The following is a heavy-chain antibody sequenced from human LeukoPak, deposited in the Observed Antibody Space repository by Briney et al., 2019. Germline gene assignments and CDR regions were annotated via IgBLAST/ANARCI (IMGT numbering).Heavy chain of an antibody. CDR3: ATGHNPEVVVVIAFDY. CDR2: FDPEDGET. CDR1: GYTLTELS. V-gene: IGHV1-24*01. Sequence: ASVKVSCKVSGYTLTELSMHWVRQAPGKGLEWMGGFDPEDGETIYAQKFQGRVTMTEDTSTDTAYMELSSLRSKDTAVYYCATGHNPEVVVVIAFDYWGQGTLVTVSS. J-gene: IGHJ4*02. D-gene: IGHD3-22*01.